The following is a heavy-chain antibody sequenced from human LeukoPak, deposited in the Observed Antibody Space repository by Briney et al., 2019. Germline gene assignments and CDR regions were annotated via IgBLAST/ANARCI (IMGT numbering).Heavy chain of an antibody. V-gene: IGHV4-59*01. Sequence: LETLSLTCTVSGGSISSYYWSWIRQPPGKGLEWIGYIYYSGSTNYNPSLKSRVTISVDTSKNQFSLKLSSVTAADTAVYYCARVPAGIFGVGMGFDPWGQGTLVTVSS. CDR2: IYYSGST. D-gene: IGHD3-3*02. J-gene: IGHJ5*02. CDR3: ARVPAGIFGVGMGFDP. CDR1: GGSISSYY.